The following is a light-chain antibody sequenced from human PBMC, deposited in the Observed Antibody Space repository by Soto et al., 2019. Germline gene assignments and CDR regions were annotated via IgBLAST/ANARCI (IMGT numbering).Light chain of an antibody. CDR1: SSDVGGYKY. Sequence: QSALTQPASVSGSPGQAITISCTGTSSDVGGYKYVSWYQQHPGKAPKLMIYEVSTRPSGVSSRFSGSKSGNTASLTISELQAEDEAVYYCSSYTSSSTYVFGTGTKLTVL. V-gene: IGLV2-14*01. J-gene: IGLJ1*01. CDR3: SSYTSSSTYV. CDR2: EVS.